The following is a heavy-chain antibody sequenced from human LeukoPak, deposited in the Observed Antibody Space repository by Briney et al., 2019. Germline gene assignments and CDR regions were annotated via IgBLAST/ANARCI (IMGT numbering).Heavy chain of an antibody. V-gene: IGHV7-4-1*02. D-gene: IGHD3-10*01. CDR1: GYTFTSYA. CDR3: ARDGALYYYGSGSYLDYYYMDV. CDR2: INTNTGNP. J-gene: IGHJ6*03. Sequence: ASVKVSCKASGYTFTSYAMNWVRQAPGQGLEWMGWINTNTGNPTYAQGFTGRFVFSLDTSVSTAYLQISSLKAEDTAVYYCARDGALYYYGSGSYLDYYYMDVWGKGTTVTVSS.